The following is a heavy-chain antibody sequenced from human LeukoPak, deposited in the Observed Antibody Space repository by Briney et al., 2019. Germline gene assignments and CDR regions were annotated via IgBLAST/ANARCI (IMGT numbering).Heavy chain of an antibody. V-gene: IGHV4-34*01. Sequence: SETLSLTCAVYGGSFSGYYWSWIRQPPGKGLEWIGEINHSGSTNYNPSLKSRVTISVDTSKNQFALKRSSVTAADTAVYYCARSEPDYGVDYWGQGTLVTVSS. J-gene: IGHJ4*02. CDR2: INHSGST. CDR3: ARSEPDYGVDY. CDR1: GGSFSGYY. D-gene: IGHD4-17*01.